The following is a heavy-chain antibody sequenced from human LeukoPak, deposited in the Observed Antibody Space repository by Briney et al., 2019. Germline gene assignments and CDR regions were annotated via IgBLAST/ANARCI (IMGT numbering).Heavy chain of an antibody. CDR3: AREDSSGYYYDY. Sequence: SVKVSCKASGGTFSSYAISWVRQAPGQGLEWMGGIIPIFGTANYAQKFQGRVTITADESTSTAYMELSSLRSEDTAVYYCAREDSSGYYYDYWGQGTLVTVSS. V-gene: IGHV1-69*13. CDR1: GGTFSSYA. CDR2: IIPIFGTA. J-gene: IGHJ4*02. D-gene: IGHD3-22*01.